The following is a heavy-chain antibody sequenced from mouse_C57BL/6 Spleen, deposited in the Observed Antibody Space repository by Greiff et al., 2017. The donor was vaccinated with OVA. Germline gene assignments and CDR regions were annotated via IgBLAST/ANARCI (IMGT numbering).Heavy chain of an antibody. CDR1: GFTFSSYA. J-gene: IGHJ2*01. CDR2: ISDGGSYT. V-gene: IGHV5-4*01. Sequence: EVMLVESGGGLVKPGGSLKLSCAASGFTFSSYAMSWVRQTPEKRLEWVATISDGGSYTYYPDNVKGRFTISRDNAKNNLYLQMSHLKSEDTAMYYCAREDDYDRRYFDYWGQGTTLTVSS. D-gene: IGHD2-4*01. CDR3: AREDDYDRRYFDY.